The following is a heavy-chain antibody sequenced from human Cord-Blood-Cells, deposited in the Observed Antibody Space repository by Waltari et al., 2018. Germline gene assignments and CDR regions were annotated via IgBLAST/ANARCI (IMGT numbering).Heavy chain of an antibody. V-gene: IGHV4-34*01. J-gene: IGHJ3*02. CDR3: ARGAQGIAAFDI. CDR2: INHSGST. D-gene: IGHD6-13*01. Sequence: QVQLQQWGAGLLKPSETLSLTCAVYGGSFSGYYWSWSRQPPGKGLEWIGEINHSGSTNYTPSLKGRVTISVDTSKNQFSLKLSSVTAADTAVYYCARGAQGIAAFDIWGQGTMVTVSS. CDR1: GGSFSGYY.